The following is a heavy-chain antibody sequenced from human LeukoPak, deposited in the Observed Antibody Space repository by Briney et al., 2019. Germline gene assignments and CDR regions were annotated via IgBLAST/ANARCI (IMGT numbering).Heavy chain of an antibody. CDR2: ISSSSSYI. CDR1: GFTFINYS. D-gene: IGHD6-19*01. J-gene: IGHJ4*02. V-gene: IGHV3-21*01. CDR3: ARGKEPVAGSLSHFDY. Sequence: GGSLRLSCTASGFTFINYSMNWVRQAPGKGLEWVSSISSSSSYIYYADSVKGRFTISRDNAKNSLYLQMNSLRAEDTAVYYCARGKEPVAGSLSHFDYWGQGTLVTVSS.